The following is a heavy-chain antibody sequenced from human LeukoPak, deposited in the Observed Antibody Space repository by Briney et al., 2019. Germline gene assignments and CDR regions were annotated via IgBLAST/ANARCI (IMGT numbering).Heavy chain of an antibody. V-gene: IGHV3-74*01. CDR1: GFTFSSNW. Sequence: GGSLRLSCAASGFTFSSNWMYWVRQAPGKGLVWVSRINSDGSTTSYVDPVKGRFTISRDNAKSTLYLQMNSQRAEDTAVYYCARGGPIDYWGQGTLVTVSS. J-gene: IGHJ4*02. CDR2: INSDGSTT. CDR3: ARGGPIDY.